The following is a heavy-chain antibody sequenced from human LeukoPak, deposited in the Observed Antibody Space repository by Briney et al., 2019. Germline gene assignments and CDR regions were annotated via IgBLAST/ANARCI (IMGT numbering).Heavy chain of an antibody. V-gene: IGHV4-34*01. J-gene: IGHJ6*03. CDR1: GGSFSGYY. Sequence: SETLSLTCAVYGGSFSGYYWGWIRQPPGKGLEWIGSIYYSGSTYYNPSLKSRVTISVDTSKNQFSLKLSSVTAADTAVYYCARAGSGSYYQVGNYYYMDVWGKGTTVTVSS. D-gene: IGHD1-26*01. CDR3: ARAGSGSYYQVGNYYYMDV. CDR2: IYYSGST.